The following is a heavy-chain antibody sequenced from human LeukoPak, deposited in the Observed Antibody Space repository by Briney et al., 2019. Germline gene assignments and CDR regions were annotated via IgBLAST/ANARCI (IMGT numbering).Heavy chain of an antibody. V-gene: IGHV4-34*01. CDR3: ARIRRGNSYFHYDDKDV. J-gene: IGHJ3*01. D-gene: IGHD4-23*01. CDR1: GGSISGYY. CDR2: INPSGSP. Sequence: SEALSLTCAVSGGSISGYYWGWIRQPPGKGLDWIGQINPSGSPNYNPSLKSRVSISVDSSKSHFSLELSSVTAADTAVYYCARIRRGNSYFHYDDKDVWGQGTTVTVSS.